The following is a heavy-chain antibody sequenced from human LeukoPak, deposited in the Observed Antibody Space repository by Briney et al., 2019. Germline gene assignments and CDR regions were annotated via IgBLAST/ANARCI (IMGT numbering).Heavy chain of an antibody. CDR1: GGTFSSYA. Sequence: ASVKVSCKASGGTFSSYAISWVRQAPGQGLEWVGGIILIFGTANYAQKFQGRVTITADESTNTAYMELSSLRSEDTAVYYCAREKLNGIAVAGGYYFDYWGQGTLVTVSS. D-gene: IGHD6-19*01. CDR3: AREKLNGIAVAGGYYFDY. CDR2: IILIFGTA. J-gene: IGHJ4*02. V-gene: IGHV1-69*13.